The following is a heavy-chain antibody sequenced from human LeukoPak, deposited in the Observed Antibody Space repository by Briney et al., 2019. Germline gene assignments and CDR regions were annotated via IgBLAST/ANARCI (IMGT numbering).Heavy chain of an antibody. CDR1: GFSLSTSGVC. D-gene: IGHD2-21*02. Sequence: SGPTLVNPTQTLTLTCTFSGFSLSTSGVCVSWIRQPPGKALEWLALIDWDDDKYYSTSLKTRLTISKDTSKNQVVLTMTNMDPVDTATYYCARTTVVVVTATEIDYWGQGTLVTVSS. V-gene: IGHV2-70*01. CDR2: IDWDDDK. CDR3: ARTTVVVVTATEIDY. J-gene: IGHJ4*02.